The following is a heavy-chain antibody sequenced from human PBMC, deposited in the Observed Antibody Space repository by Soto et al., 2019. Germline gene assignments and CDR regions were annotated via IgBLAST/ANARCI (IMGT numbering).Heavy chain of an antibody. J-gene: IGHJ4*02. Sequence: ASVNVSCKASGYTFSSYYLHWVRQAPGQGLEWMGMIHPSGGGSTYAQKFLGRVTMTMDSSTSTVFMELTSLRSADTAVYYCARGGHIAVVTDSFDSWGQGTLVTVSS. D-gene: IGHD2-21*02. CDR2: IHPSGGGS. CDR3: ARGGHIAVVTDSFDS. V-gene: IGHV1-46*03. CDR1: GYTFSSYY.